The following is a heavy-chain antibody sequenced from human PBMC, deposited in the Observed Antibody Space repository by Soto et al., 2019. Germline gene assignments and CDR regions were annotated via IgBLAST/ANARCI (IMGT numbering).Heavy chain of an antibody. CDR2: IYHTGST. J-gene: IGHJ4*02. Sequence: QVQLQESGPGLVKPSQTLSLTCTVSGVSISSGGYYWSWIRQHPGKGLEWIGYIYHTGSTYHNPSLLGRVTTSVATSNTQFSLNLSSVTAADTAVYHCARSQVAMIHPFESWGQGTLVTVSS. CDR3: ARSQVAMIHPFES. CDR1: GVSISSGGYY. D-gene: IGHD3-22*01. V-gene: IGHV4-31*03.